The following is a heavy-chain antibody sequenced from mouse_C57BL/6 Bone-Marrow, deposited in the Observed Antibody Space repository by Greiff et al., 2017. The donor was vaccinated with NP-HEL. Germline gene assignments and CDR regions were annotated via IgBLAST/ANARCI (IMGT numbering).Heavy chain of an antibody. V-gene: IGHV5-6*01. CDR2: ISSGGSYT. CDR3: ARLAPYFCASGGY. Sequence: VQLKESGGDLVKPGGSLKLSCAASGFTFSSYGMSWVRQTPGKRLEWVATISSGGSYTYYPDRVKGRFTVSRNNAKNTLYLQLSSLKYEDTAMYYCARLAPYFCASGGYWGQGTTLTVSA. D-gene: IGHD1-1*01. CDR1: GFTFSSYG. J-gene: IGHJ2*01.